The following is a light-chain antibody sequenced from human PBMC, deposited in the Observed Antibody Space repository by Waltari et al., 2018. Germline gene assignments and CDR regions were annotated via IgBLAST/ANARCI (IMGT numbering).Light chain of an antibody. CDR1: ALADQY. Sequence: SYELTQPPSVSVSPGQTARIACSGDALADQYAYWYQQRPGRAPGALIDKDTKRASGIPERFSGSSSGRTVTLTINEVQAEDESDYYCQSADSSGSNVVFGGGTRLTVL. CDR2: KDT. V-gene: IGLV3-25*03. CDR3: QSADSSGSNVV. J-gene: IGLJ2*01.